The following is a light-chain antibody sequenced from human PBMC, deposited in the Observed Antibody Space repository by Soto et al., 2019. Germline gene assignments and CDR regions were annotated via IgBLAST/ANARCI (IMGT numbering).Light chain of an antibody. V-gene: IGKV1-5*03. J-gene: IGKJ1*01. CDR2: HVS. CDR1: QSISSS. CDR3: QQYDTHFWT. Sequence: DIQMTQSPSTLSASVGDRVTVTCRASQSISSSLAWFQQKPGKAPKLLMYHVSRLNSGVSSRFIGSGSGTVFTLTISSLQPDDFATYYCQQYDTHFWTFGQGTKVEIK.